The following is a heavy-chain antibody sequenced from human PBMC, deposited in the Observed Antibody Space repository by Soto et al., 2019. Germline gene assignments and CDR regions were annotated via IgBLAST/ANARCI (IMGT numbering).Heavy chain of an antibody. J-gene: IGHJ6*01. CDR3: GSCYGSGSSYYYYYGKDV. V-gene: IGHV4-4*02. D-gene: IGHD3-10*01. CDR2: IYHSGST. Sequence: NPSETLSLTCAVSGGTISSSNWWSWVRQPPGKGLEWIGEIYHSGSTNYNPSLKSRVTISVDKSKNQFSLKLSSVTAADTAAYYCGSCYGSGSSYYYYYGKDVWGQGITVTVTA. CDR1: GGTISSSNW.